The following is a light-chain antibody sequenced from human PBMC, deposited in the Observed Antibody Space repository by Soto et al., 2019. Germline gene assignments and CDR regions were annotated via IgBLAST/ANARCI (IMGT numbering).Light chain of an antibody. V-gene: IGLV2-14*01. CDR1: SSDVGGYNY. Sequence: QSVLTQPASVSGSPGQSITISCTGTSSDVGGYNYLSWYQQHPGKAPKLMIYDVSNRPSGVSNRFSGSKSGNTASLTISGLQAEDEADYYCSSYTITSTVVFGGGTNLTVL. CDR2: DVS. J-gene: IGLJ2*01. CDR3: SSYTITSTVV.